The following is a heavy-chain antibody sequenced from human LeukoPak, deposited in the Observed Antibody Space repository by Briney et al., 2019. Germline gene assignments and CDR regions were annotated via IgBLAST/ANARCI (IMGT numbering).Heavy chain of an antibody. CDR3: ASRLRDIGFGELLSGYYYYYMDV. Sequence: LSGGSLRLSCAASGFTFSNYGLSWVRQAPGKGLEWVSVISGGGDNTYYADSVKGRFTISRDNSKNTLYLQMNSLRAEDTAVYYCASRLRDIGFGELLSGYYYYYMDVWGKGTTVTISS. CDR1: GFTFSNYG. J-gene: IGHJ6*03. CDR2: ISGGGDNT. D-gene: IGHD3-10*01. V-gene: IGHV3-23*01.